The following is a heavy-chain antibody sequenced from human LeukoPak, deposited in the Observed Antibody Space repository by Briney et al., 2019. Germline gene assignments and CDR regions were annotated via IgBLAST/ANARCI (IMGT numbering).Heavy chain of an antibody. CDR3: AGGNADYYYGMDV. V-gene: IGHV1-2*02. J-gene: IGHJ6*02. CDR1: GYTFTGYY. CDR2: INPNSGGT. Sequence: ASVKVSCKASGYTFTGYYMHWVRQAPGQGLEWMGWINPNSGGTNYAQKFQGRVTMTRDTSISTAYMELSRLRSDDMAVYYCAGGNADYYYGMDVWGQGTTVTVSS.